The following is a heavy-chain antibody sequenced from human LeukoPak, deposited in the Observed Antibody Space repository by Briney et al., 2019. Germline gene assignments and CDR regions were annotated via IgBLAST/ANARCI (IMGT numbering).Heavy chain of an antibody. Sequence: PGGSLRLSCAASGFTVSSNYMSWVRQAPGKGLEWVSVIYSGGSTYYADSVKGRSTISRDNSKNTLYLQMNSLRAEDTAVYYCAGFYGAAYFDYWGQGTLVTVSS. CDR1: GFTVSSNY. CDR2: IYSGGST. V-gene: IGHV3-66*01. D-gene: IGHD4-17*01. J-gene: IGHJ4*02. CDR3: AGFYGAAYFDY.